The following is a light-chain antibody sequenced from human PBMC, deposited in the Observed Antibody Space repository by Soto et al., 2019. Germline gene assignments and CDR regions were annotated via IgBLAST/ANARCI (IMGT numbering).Light chain of an antibody. Sequence: QSALTQPASVSGSPGQSITISCTGTSSDVGGYNYVSWYQHHAGKAPRLMIYAYSNRPSGVSHRFSGSRSGNTASLTISGRQAEDEADYYCSSYTSGTTLYVFGTGTKVTVL. CDR1: SSDVGGYNY. V-gene: IGLV2-14*01. CDR2: AYS. CDR3: SSYTSGTTLYV. J-gene: IGLJ1*01.